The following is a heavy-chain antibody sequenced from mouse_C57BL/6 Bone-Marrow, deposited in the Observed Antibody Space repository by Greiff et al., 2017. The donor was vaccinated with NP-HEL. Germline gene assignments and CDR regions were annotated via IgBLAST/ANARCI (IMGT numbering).Heavy chain of an antibody. CDR2: ISSGGSYT. CDR1: GFTFSSYG. Sequence: EVMLVESGGDLVKPGGSLKLSCAASGFTFSSYGMSWVRQTPDKRLEWVATISSGGSYTYYPDSVKGRFTISSDNAKNTLYLQMSSLKSEDTAMYYCARHGHYYGSSPWFAYWGQGTLVTVSA. J-gene: IGHJ3*01. CDR3: ARHGHYYGSSPWFAY. V-gene: IGHV5-6*01. D-gene: IGHD1-1*01.